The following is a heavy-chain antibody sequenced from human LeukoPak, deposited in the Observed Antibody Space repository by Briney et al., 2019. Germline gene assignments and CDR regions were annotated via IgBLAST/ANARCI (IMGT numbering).Heavy chain of an antibody. Sequence: PGGSLRLSCAASGFTLSSYSMNWVRQAPGKGLEWVSSISSSSSYIYYADSVKGRFTISRDNAKNSLYLQMNSLRAEDTAVYYCAGGYYDFWSGYLRGSPMDVWGKGTTVTVSS. D-gene: IGHD3-3*01. CDR2: ISSSSSYI. J-gene: IGHJ6*03. V-gene: IGHV3-21*01. CDR3: AGGYYDFWSGYLRGSPMDV. CDR1: GFTLSSYS.